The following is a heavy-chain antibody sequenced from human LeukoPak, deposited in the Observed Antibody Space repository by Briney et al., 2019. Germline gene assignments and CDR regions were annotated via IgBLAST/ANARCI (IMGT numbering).Heavy chain of an antibody. CDR3: TRARGYSYGYIDY. V-gene: IGHV3-30*02. CDR1: GFTFSNYG. D-gene: IGHD5-18*01. Sequence: GGSLRLSCAASGFTFSNYGMHWVRQAPAKGLEWVAFIRYDGTNKYYADSVKGRLTISRDNSKNTLYLQMNSLKTEDTAVYYCTRARGYSYGYIDYWGQGTLVTVSS. J-gene: IGHJ4*02. CDR2: IRYDGTNK.